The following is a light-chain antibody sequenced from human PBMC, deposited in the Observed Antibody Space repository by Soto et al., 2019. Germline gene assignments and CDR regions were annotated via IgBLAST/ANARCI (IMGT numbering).Light chain of an antibody. CDR2: GAS. J-gene: IGKJ1*01. Sequence: DIQMTQSPSSLSASLGDRVTITCRASQAIRNDLGWYQQEVGKAPKCLIYGASALQSGVPPRFSGSGYGTEFTLTISSLQPEDFATYYCLQYNNYPRTFGQGTKVEVE. CDR1: QAIRND. V-gene: IGKV1-17*01. CDR3: LQYNNYPRT.